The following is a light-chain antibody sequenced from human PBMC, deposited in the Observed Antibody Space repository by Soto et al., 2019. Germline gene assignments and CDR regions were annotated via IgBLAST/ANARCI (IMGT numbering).Light chain of an antibody. CDR1: TGAVTSGHY. CDR2: DTS. CDR3: LLSYGSARV. V-gene: IGLV7-46*01. J-gene: IGLJ3*02. Sequence: QAVVTQEPSLTVSPGGTVTLTCGSSTGAVTSGHYPYWFQQKPGQAPRTLIYDTSNKHSWTPARFSGSLLGGKAALTLSGAKREDEAEYYWLLSYGSARVFCGVTELTVL.